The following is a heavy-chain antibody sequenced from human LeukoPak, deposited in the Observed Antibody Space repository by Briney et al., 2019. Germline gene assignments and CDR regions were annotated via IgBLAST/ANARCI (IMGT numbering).Heavy chain of an antibody. CDR1: GGAISRYY. CDR2: IYTSGST. D-gene: IGHD3-22*01. CDR3: ARDYSYYYDSSGYSGDY. V-gene: IGHV4-4*07. Sequence: SETLSLTCTVSGGAISRYYWSWIRQPARKGLEWIGRIYTSGSTNYNPSLKSRVTISVDKSKNQFSLKLSSVTAADTAVYYCARDYSYYYDSSGYSGDYWGQGTLVTVSS. J-gene: IGHJ4*02.